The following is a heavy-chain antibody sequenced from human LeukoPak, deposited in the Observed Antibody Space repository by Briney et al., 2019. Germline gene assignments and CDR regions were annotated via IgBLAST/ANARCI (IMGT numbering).Heavy chain of an antibody. V-gene: IGHV1-8*01. Sequence: GASVKVSCKASGYTFTSYDINWVRQATGQGLEWRGWMNPNSGNTGYAQKFQGRVTMTRNTSISTAYMELSSLRSEDTAVYYCARRPPYSSGWYMAFDYWGQGTLVTVSS. CDR1: GYTFTSYD. D-gene: IGHD6-19*01. CDR3: ARRPPYSSGWYMAFDY. CDR2: MNPNSGNT. J-gene: IGHJ4*02.